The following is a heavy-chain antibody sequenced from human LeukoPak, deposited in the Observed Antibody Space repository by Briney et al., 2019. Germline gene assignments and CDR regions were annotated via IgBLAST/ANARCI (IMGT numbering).Heavy chain of an antibody. CDR3: ARDPAYSYGYRAGMDV. D-gene: IGHD5-18*01. J-gene: IGHJ6*02. CDR2: ISAYNGNT. Sequence: EASVTVSFKTSGYTFTSYGISWVRQAPGQGLEWMGWISAYNGNTNYAQKLQGRVTMTTDTSTSTAYMELRSLRSDDTAVYYCARDPAYSYGYRAGMDVWGQGTTVTVSS. CDR1: GYTFTSYG. V-gene: IGHV1-18*01.